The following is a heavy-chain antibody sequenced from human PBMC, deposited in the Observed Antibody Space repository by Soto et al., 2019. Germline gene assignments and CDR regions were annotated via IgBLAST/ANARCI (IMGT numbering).Heavy chain of an antibody. V-gene: IGHV1-69*04. CDR2: IIPILGIA. CDR3: ARDPQYSSMDV. CDR1: GCTFSSYT. D-gene: IGHD6-6*01. J-gene: IGHJ6*03. Sequence: SVKVSCKASGCTFSSYTISWVRQAPGQGLEWMGRIIPILGIANYAQKFQGRVTITADKSTSTAYMELSSLRSEDTAVYYCARDPQYSSMDVWGKGTTVTVSS.